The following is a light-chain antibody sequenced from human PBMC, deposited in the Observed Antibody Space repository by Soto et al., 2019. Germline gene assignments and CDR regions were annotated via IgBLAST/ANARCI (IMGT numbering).Light chain of an antibody. CDR3: QQYNNWPYT. Sequence: EIVMTQSPATLSVSPGERATLSCRASQNINTNLAWYQQKPGQAPRLLIYGASTRATGIPTRFSGSGSGTEFTLTISSLQSEHFALYYCQQYNNWPYTFGQGTKVDIK. CDR2: GAS. CDR1: QNINTN. V-gene: IGKV3-15*01. J-gene: IGKJ2*01.